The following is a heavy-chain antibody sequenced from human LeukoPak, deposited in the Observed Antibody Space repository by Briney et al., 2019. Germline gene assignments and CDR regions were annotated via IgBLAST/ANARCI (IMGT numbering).Heavy chain of an antibody. CDR1: GFTFSSYA. V-gene: IGHV3-30-3*01. CDR2: ISYDGSKK. Sequence: PGGSLRLSCAASGFTFSSYAMRWVRQAPGKGLEWVAVISYDGSKKYYADSVKGRFTISRDNAENALYLQMNSLRAEDTAVYYCGTPWGGNKGGWGQGTVVSVFS. CDR3: GTPWGGNKGG. D-gene: IGHD1/OR15-1a*01. J-gene: IGHJ4*02.